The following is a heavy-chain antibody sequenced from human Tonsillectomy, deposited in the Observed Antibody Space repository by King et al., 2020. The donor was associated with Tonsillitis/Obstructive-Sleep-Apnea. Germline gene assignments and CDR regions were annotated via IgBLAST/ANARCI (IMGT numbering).Heavy chain of an antibody. CDR1: GDSVSSDSAA. CDR3: AKGWYYGSGSHHNYFDP. Sequence: VQLQQSGPGLVKPSQTLSLTCAISGDSVSSDSAAWNWIRHSPSRCLEWLGMTFYRSKWYADYSVTVKSRITPNPYTSTNQFSLQLTPVTPEDTAVYYCAKGWYYGSGSHHNYFDPWGQGTLVTVSS. V-gene: IGHV6-1*01. CDR2: TFYRSKWYA. D-gene: IGHD3-10*01. J-gene: IGHJ5*02.